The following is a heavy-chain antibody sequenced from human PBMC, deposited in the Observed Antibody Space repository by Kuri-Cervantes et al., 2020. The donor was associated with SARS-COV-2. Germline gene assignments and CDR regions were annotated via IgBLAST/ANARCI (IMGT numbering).Heavy chain of an antibody. CDR1: GYTFTSYD. D-gene: IGHD3-3*01. CDR2: MNPNSGNT. CDR3: ASRRGFLAYNDAFDI. Sequence: ASVKVSCKASGYTFTSYDINWVRQATGQGLEWMGWMNPNSGNTGYAQKFQGRVTITRNTSISTAYMELSSLRSEGTAVYYCASRRGFLAYNDAFDIWGQGTMVTVSS. J-gene: IGHJ3*02. V-gene: IGHV1-8*03.